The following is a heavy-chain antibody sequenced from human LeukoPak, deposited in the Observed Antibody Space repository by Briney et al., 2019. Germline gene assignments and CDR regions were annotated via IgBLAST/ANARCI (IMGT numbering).Heavy chain of an antibody. J-gene: IGHJ6*03. CDR2: IYYSGNT. CDR1: GGSISSYY. D-gene: IGHD3-3*01. CDR3: ARVVFWSVTHYYYMDV. V-gene: IGHV4-59*12. Sequence: SETLSLTCTVSGGSISSYYWSWIRQPPGKGLEWIGYIYYSGNTNYNPPLKSRVTMSVDTSKNQFSLKLSSVTAADTAVYYCARVVFWSVTHYYYMDVWGKGTTVTVSS.